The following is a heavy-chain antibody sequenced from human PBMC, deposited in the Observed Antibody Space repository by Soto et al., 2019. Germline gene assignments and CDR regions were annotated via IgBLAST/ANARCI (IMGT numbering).Heavy chain of an antibody. Sequence: QVQLQESGPGLVKPSETLSLTCTVSGGSISSYYWSWIRQPPGKGLEWIGYIYYSGSTNYNPSLKSRVTISVDTSKNQFSRKLGSVTAADTAVYYCARQRRIVGAKRMWFDPWGQGTLVTVSS. J-gene: IGHJ5*02. D-gene: IGHD1-26*01. CDR3: ARQRRIVGAKRMWFDP. CDR1: GGSISSYY. V-gene: IGHV4-59*08. CDR2: IYYSGST.